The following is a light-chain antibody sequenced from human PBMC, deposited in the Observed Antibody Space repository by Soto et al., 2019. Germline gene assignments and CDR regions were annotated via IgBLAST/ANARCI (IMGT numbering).Light chain of an antibody. CDR2: YDS. J-gene: IGLJ3*02. V-gene: IGLV3-21*01. CDR1: NIGSKS. CDR3: QVWDISSGHVV. Sequence: SYELTQPPSXXXAPXXXXXVACGGSNIGSKSVHWYQKKSGQAPVLVMYYDSDRPSGIPERFSGSNSGNTATLTISRVEAGDEADYYCQVWDISSGHVVFGGGTKLTVL.